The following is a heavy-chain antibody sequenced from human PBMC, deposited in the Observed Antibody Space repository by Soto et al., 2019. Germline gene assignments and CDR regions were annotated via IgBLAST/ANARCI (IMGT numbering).Heavy chain of an antibody. Sequence: QITLKESGPTLVKPTQTLTLTCTFSGFSLSTSGVVVGWIRQPPGKALEWLALIYWDDDKRYSPSLKSSLTITKDTSKNQVFLTMTNMDPVDTATYYCVRSIRSRAADWGQGTLVTVSS. CDR3: VRSIRSRAAD. D-gene: IGHD6-25*01. V-gene: IGHV2-5*02. J-gene: IGHJ4*02. CDR1: GFSLSTSGVV. CDR2: IYWDDDK.